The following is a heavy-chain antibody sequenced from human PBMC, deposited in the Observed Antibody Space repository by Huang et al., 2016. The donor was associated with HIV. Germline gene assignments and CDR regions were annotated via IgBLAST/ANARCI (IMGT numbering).Heavy chain of an antibody. Sequence: QVQLVQSGAEVKKPGASVKVSCKVSGYTLTELSIHWVRQAPGKGREWRGGFAPEQGETIYEQNFQGRVTMTEDTSTDTAYMELHSLRPEDTAVYYCAAGYDTYYDIWGQGTMVSASS. CDR3: AAGYDTYYDI. D-gene: IGHD2-21*01. CDR2: FAPEQGET. J-gene: IGHJ3*02. CDR1: GYTLTELS. V-gene: IGHV1-24*01.